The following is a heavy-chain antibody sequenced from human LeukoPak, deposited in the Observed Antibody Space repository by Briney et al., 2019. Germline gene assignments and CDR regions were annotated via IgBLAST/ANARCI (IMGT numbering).Heavy chain of an antibody. J-gene: IGHJ4*02. CDR1: GYTFTGYY. V-gene: IGHV1-2*06. CDR2: INPNSGGT. CDR3: ARDPETYYYDSSGYYPFDY. D-gene: IGHD3-22*01. Sequence: GAPVKVSCKASGYTFTGYYMHWVRQAPGQGLEWMGRINPNSGGTNYAQKLQGRVTMTRDTSISTAYMELSRLRSDDTAVYYCARDPETYYYDSSGYYPFDYWGQGTLVTVSS.